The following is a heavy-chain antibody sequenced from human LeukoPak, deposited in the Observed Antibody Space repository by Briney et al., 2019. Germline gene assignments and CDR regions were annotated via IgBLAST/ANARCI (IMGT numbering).Heavy chain of an antibody. Sequence: GGSLRLSCAASEFTFSSYAMSWVRQAPGKGLEWVSSISNGGATTDYVDSVRGRFTISRDNSKNTLYLQMNSLRAEDTAVYYCAKLEDGSTWSACVYWGQGTLVTVSS. V-gene: IGHV3-23*01. CDR2: ISNGGATT. CDR3: AKLEDGSTWSACVY. J-gene: IGHJ4*02. D-gene: IGHD6-13*01. CDR1: EFTFSSYA.